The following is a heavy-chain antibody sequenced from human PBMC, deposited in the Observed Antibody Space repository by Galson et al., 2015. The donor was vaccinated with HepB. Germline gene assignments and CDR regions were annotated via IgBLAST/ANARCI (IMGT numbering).Heavy chain of an antibody. D-gene: IGHD2-2*01. CDR3: ARGTAATNYYYYGMDV. CDR2: MNPNSGNT. V-gene: IGHV1-8*01. CDR1: GYTFTSYD. Sequence: SVKVSCKASGYTFTSYDINWVRQATGQGLEWMGWMNPNSGNTGYAQKFQGRVTMTRNTSISTAYMELSSLRSEDTAVYYCARGTAATNYYYYGMDVWGQGTTVTVSS. J-gene: IGHJ6*02.